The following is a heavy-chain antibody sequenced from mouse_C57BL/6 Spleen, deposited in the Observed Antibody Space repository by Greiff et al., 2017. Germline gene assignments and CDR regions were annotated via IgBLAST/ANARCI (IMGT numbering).Heavy chain of an antibody. D-gene: IGHD1-1*01. CDR3: ARSGYYGSRDYAMDY. CDR2: IYPGDGDT. CDR1: GYAFSSYW. V-gene: IGHV1-80*01. J-gene: IGHJ4*01. Sequence: QVQLQQSGAELVKPGASVKISCKASGYAFSSYWMNWVKQRPGKGLEWIGQIYPGDGDTNYNGKFKGKATLTADKSSSTAYMQLSSLTSEDSAVYFCARSGYYGSRDYAMDYWGQGTSVTVSS.